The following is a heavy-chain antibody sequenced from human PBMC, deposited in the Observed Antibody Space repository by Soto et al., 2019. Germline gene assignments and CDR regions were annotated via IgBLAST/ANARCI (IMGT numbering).Heavy chain of an antibody. J-gene: IGHJ4*02. D-gene: IGHD6-25*01. CDR2: IRPDGGRT. V-gene: IGHV1-46*03. CDR3: ATRDRGHY. Sequence: QVQLVQSGAEVKKPGSSVKVSCKASGYTFTTYYMHWVRQAPGQGLEWMGIIRPDGGRTSYAQKFQGRVTMTRDTSASTVYMELSSRRSVDTFVYYCATRDRGHYWCQGTRVTVSS. CDR1: GYTFTTYY.